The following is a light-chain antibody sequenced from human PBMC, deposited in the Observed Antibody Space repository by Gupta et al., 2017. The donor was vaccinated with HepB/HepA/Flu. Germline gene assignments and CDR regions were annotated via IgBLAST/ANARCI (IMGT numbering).Light chain of an antibody. V-gene: IGLV3-21*04. Sequence: SYVLTQPPSESVAPGMTARITCGGNNLGSKGVHWYQQKPGQAPILVIYYDTDRPSGIPERFSGSTSGNTATLTISRVEAGDEADYYGQVWHSTSDHLVVFGGGTKLTVL. CDR3: QVWHSTSDHLVV. CDR2: YDT. J-gene: IGLJ2*01. CDR1: NLGSKG.